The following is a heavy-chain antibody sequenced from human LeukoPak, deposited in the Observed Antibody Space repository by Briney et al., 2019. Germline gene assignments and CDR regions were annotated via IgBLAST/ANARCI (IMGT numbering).Heavy chain of an antibody. CDR2: ISGSGGST. CDR1: GFTFSSYA. J-gene: IGHJ4*02. Sequence: GGSLRLSCAASGFTFSSYAMSWVRQAPGKGLEWVSAISGSGGSTYYADSVKGRFTISRDNSKNTLYLQMNSLRAEDTAVYYCAKAPVFIVVVPAAIWDWGQGTLVTVSS. V-gene: IGHV3-23*01. CDR3: AKAPVFIVVVPAAIWD. D-gene: IGHD2-2*02.